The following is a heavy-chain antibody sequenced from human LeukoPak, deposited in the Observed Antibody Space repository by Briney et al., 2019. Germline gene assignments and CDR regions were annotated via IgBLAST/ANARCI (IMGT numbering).Heavy chain of an antibody. V-gene: IGHV3-7*01. Sequence: PGGSLRLSCAASGFTFSSYWMNWVRQAPGKGLEWVANIKQDGSEKYYVDSVKGRFTISRDNAKNSLYLQMNSLRAEDTAVYYCARDRLDYDFWSGYGGYYYYGMDVWGQGTTVTVSS. CDR2: IKQDGSEK. CDR1: GFTFSSYW. J-gene: IGHJ6*02. CDR3: ARDRLDYDFWSGYGGYYYYGMDV. D-gene: IGHD3-3*01.